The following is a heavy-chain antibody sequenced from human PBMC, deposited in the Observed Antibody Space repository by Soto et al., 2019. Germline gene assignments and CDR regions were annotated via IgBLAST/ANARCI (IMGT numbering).Heavy chain of an antibody. Sequence: QVQLVQSGAEVKKPGSSVKVSCKASGGTFSSYTISWVRQAPGQGLEWMGRIIPILGIANYAQKFQGRVTITADKSTSTADMELSSLRSEDTAVYYCARPEYGSGSYYSSFDYWGQGTLVTVSS. CDR3: ARPEYGSGSYYSSFDY. CDR1: GGTFSSYT. J-gene: IGHJ4*02. CDR2: IIPILGIA. V-gene: IGHV1-69*02. D-gene: IGHD3-10*01.